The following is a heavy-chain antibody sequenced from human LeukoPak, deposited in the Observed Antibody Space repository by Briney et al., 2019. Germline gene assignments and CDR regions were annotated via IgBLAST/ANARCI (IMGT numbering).Heavy chain of an antibody. V-gene: IGHV1-2*02. J-gene: IGHJ4*02. D-gene: IGHD6-19*01. CDR3: ARDVAGNRYADY. CDR1: GYTFTAYY. CDR2: IKPNSGGT. Sequence: ASVKVSCKASGYTFTAYYMHWVRQAPGQGLEWMGWIKPNSGGTNYAQKFQGRVTLTRDTSISTAYMELNGLRYDDTALYYCARDVAGNRYADYWGQGTLVTVSS.